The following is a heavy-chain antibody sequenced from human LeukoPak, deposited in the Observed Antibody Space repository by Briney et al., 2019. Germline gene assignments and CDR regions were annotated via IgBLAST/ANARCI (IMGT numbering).Heavy chain of an antibody. D-gene: IGHD3-3*01. V-gene: IGHV5-51*01. J-gene: IGHJ4*02. CDR2: IYPGDSDT. CDR3: ARRFGAIFGVVPFDY. CDR1: GYSFTSYW. Sequence: GESLQISCQGSGYSFTSYWIGWVRPMPGKGLEWMGIIYPGDSDTRYSPSFQGQVTISADKSISTAYLQWSSLKASDTAMYYCARRFGAIFGVVPFDYWGQGTLVTVSS.